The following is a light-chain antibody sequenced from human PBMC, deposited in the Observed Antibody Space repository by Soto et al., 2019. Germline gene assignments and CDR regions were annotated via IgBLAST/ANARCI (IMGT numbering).Light chain of an antibody. CDR1: SSNIGAGYD. J-gene: IGLJ2*01. CDR3: QSYASSPSASVV. V-gene: IGLV1-40*01. CDR2: DTS. Sequence: QSVLTQPPSVSGAPGQRVTISCTGSSSNIGAGYDVNWYQQLPGTAPKLLISDTSNRPSGVPDRFSGSKSGTSASLAITGLQAEDEAAYYCQSYASSPSASVVFGGRTKVTVL.